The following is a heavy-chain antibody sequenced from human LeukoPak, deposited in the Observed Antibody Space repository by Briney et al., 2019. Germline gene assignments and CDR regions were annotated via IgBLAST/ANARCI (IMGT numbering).Heavy chain of an antibody. Sequence: GGSLRLSCAASGFTFSSYWMSWVRQAPGKGLEWVAVISYDGSNKYHADSVKGRFTISRDNSKDTLYLQMNSLRAEDTAVYYCAKLGIAAHPDDYWGQGTLVTVSS. D-gene: IGHD6-6*01. J-gene: IGHJ4*02. CDR1: GFTFSSYW. CDR3: AKLGIAAHPDDY. CDR2: ISYDGSNK. V-gene: IGHV3-30*18.